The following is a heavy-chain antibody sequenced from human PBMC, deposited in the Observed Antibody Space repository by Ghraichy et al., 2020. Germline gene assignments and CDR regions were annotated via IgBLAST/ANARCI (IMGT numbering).Heavy chain of an antibody. D-gene: IGHD6-13*01. J-gene: IGHJ6*02. CDR1: GYTFTGYY. CDR2: INPNSGGT. CDR3: ARMTGIAAAGTYYYYYGMDV. V-gene: IGHV1-2*02. Sequence: ASVKVSCKASGYTFTGYYMHWVRQAPGQGLEWMGWINPNSGGTNYAQKFQGRVTMTRDTSISTAYMELSRLRSDDTAVYYCARMTGIAAAGTYYYYYGMDVWGQGTTVTVSS.